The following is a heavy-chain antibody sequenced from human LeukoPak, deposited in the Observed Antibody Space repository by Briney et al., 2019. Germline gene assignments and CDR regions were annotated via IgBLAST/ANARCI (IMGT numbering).Heavy chain of an antibody. CDR2: ISYDGSNK. J-gene: IGHJ4*02. V-gene: IGHV3-30*18. CDR1: GFTFSSYG. Sequence: HPGGSLRLSCAASGFTFSSYGMHWVRQAPGKGLEWVAVISYDGSNKYYADSVKGRFTISRDNSKNTLYLQMNSLRAEDTAVYYCAKGGRGATRGFVLDYWGQGTLVTVSS. CDR3: AKGGRGATRGFVLDY. D-gene: IGHD1-26*01.